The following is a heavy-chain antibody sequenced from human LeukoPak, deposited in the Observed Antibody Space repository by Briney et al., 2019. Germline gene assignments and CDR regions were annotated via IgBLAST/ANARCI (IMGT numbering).Heavy chain of an antibody. V-gene: IGHV1-2*02. D-gene: IGHD3-22*01. Sequence: ASVKVSCKASGYTFTGYYMHWVRQAPGQGLEWMGWINPNSGGTNYAQKFQGRVTMTRDTSISTAYMELSRLRSDDTAVYYCARGWKYYDSSGPVTYWGQGTLVTVSS. CDR1: GYTFTGYY. CDR3: ARGWKYYDSSGPVTY. J-gene: IGHJ4*02. CDR2: INPNSGGT.